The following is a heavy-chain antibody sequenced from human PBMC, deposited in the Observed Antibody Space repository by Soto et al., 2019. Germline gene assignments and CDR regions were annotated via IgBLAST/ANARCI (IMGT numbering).Heavy chain of an antibody. CDR2: INPNSGGT. Sequence: GGPVKVSCKASGYTFTGYYMHWVRQAPGQGLEWMGWINPNSGGTNYAQKFQGWVTMTRDTSISTAYMELSRLRSDDTAVYYCARDPHGDYRDPHYYYWHSYGMDVWGQGTTVTVSS. CDR3: ARDPHGDYRDPHYYYWHSYGMDV. D-gene: IGHD4-17*01. CDR1: GYTFTGYY. J-gene: IGHJ6*02. V-gene: IGHV1-2*04.